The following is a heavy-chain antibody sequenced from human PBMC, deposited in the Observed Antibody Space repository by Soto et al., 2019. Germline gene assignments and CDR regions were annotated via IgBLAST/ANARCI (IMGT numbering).Heavy chain of an antibody. CDR2: ISYDGSNK. CDR1: GFTFSSYA. Sequence: QVQLVESGGGVVQPGRSLRLSCAASGFTFSSYAMHWVRQAPGKGLEWVAVISYDGSNKYYADSVKGRFTISRDNSKNTLYLQMNSLRTEYTAVYYWARPLWRDDYNWGYFDLWGRGTLVTVSS. CDR3: ARPLWRDDYNWGYFDL. D-gene: IGHD4-4*01. V-gene: IGHV3-30-3*01. J-gene: IGHJ2*01.